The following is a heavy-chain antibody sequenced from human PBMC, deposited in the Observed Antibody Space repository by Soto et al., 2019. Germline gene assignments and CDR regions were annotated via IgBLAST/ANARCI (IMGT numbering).Heavy chain of an antibody. Sequence: KAGGSLRLSCAASGFTFSNAWMSWVRQAPGKGLEWVGRIKSKTDGGTTDYAAPVKGRFTISRDDSKNTLYLQMNSLKTEDTAVYYCTTTEGGSYDFWSGYFRIVDVWGQGTTVTVSS. V-gene: IGHV3-15*01. CDR3: TTTEGGSYDFWSGYFRIVDV. D-gene: IGHD3-3*01. CDR1: GFTFSNAW. J-gene: IGHJ6*02. CDR2: IKSKTDGGTT.